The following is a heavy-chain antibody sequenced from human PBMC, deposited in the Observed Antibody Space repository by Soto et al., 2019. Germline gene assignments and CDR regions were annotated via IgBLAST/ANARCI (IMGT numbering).Heavy chain of an antibody. CDR1: GFTFTDYW. J-gene: IGHJ4*01. V-gene: IGHV3-74*01. CDR3: ARGLYLDYGQDY. D-gene: IGHD4-17*01. Sequence: EVQLVESGGGLIQTGGSLRLSCAASGFTFTDYWMHWARQAPGKGLVWVSRIKADEITTSYVDSVKGRFTIFRDNAKNTLYLQMNSLTAEDTAVYYCARGLYLDYGQDYWCRGTLVTVSS. CDR2: IKADEITT.